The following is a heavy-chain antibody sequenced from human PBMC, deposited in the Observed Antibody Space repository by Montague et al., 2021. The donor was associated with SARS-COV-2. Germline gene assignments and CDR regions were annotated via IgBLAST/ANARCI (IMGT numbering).Heavy chain of an antibody. J-gene: IGHJ5*02. CDR3: ARLGPGPQGEES. CDR2: IYYSGYT. Sequence: SETLSLTCTVSGGSITTTSHYWGWIRQPPGKGLEWIGSIYYSGYTHYNPSLKTRLTLSVDTSTNQFSLKLSPVTAADTAVYHCARLGPGPQGEESWGQGTVVIVSS. V-gene: IGHV4-39*01. CDR1: GGSITTTSHY. D-gene: IGHD3-16*01.